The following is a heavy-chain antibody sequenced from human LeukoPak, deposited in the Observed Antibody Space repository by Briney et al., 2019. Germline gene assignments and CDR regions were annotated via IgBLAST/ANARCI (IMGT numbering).Heavy chain of an antibody. V-gene: IGHV3-9*01. CDR2: ISWNSGSI. CDR3: ARDRSDYDILTGYYVFDY. J-gene: IGHJ4*02. CDR1: GFTFDDYA. Sequence: PGRSLRLSCAASGFTFDDYAMHWVRQAPGKGLEWVSGISWNSGSIGYVDSVKGRFTISRDNAKNSLYLQMNSLRAEDTAVYYCARDRSDYDILTGYYVFDYWGQGTLVTVSS. D-gene: IGHD3-9*01.